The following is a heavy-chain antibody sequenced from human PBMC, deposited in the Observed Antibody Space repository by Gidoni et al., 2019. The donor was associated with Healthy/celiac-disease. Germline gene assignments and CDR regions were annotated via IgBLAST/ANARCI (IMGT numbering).Heavy chain of an antibody. CDR2: INHSGST. CDR3: ARRGLNRRGYLELSPSVYYGMDV. CDR1: GGSFSGYY. J-gene: IGHJ6*02. D-gene: IGHD3-3*01. Sequence: QVQLQQWGAGLLKPSETLSLTCAVYGGSFSGYYWRWIRQPPGKGLEWIGEINHSGSTNYNPSLKRRVTISVDTSKNQFSLKLSSVTAADTAVYYCARRGLNRRGYLELSPSVYYGMDVWGQGTTVTVSS. V-gene: IGHV4-34*01.